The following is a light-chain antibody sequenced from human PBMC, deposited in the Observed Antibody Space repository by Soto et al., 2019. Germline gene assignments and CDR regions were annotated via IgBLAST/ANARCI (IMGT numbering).Light chain of an antibody. V-gene: IGKV3-20*01. J-gene: IGKJ1*01. CDR3: QQYGSSPT. Sequence: EIVLTQSPGTLSLSPGERATLSCRSSQSVSSSYLTWNQQQPGQAPRLLFYAASSRATGIPDRFSGSGSGTDFTLTISRLEPEAFAVYYCQQYGSSPTFGQGTKVEIK. CDR2: AAS. CDR1: QSVSSSY.